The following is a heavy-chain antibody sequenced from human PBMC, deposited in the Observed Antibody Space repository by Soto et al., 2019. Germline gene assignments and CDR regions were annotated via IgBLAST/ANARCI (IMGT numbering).Heavy chain of an antibody. CDR1: GFSLSTSGMC. J-gene: IGHJ6*02. Sequence: SGPTLVNPTQTLTLTCTFSGFSLSTSGMCVSWIRQPPGKALEWLALIDWDDDKYYSTSLKTRLTISKDTSKNQVVLMMTNMDPVDTATYYCARIPFVDTAMVSPYYYYYGMDVWAKGPRSPSP. CDR3: ARIPFVDTAMVSPYYYYYGMDV. D-gene: IGHD5-18*01. CDR2: IDWDDDK. V-gene: IGHV2-70*01.